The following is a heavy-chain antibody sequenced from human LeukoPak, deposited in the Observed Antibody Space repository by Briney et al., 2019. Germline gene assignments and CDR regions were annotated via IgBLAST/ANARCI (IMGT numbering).Heavy chain of an antibody. CDR2: IAYDGGKK. V-gene: IGHV3-30*18. J-gene: IGHJ4*02. D-gene: IGHD5-12*01. CDR3: AHERRILAAFDY. CDR1: GFTFNTYG. Sequence: GGALRLSCADSGFTFNTYGLQGVRQAPGKGLEGVAVIAYDGGKKYYADSVKGRFTISRDNSRNTLYLEINSLRPEDTDVYSCAHERRILAAFDYWGQGTLVTVSS.